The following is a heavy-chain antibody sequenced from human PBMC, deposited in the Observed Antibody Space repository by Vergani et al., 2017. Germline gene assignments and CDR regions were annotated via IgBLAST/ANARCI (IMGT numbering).Heavy chain of an antibody. V-gene: IGHV3-7*01. Sequence: EVQLVESGGGLVQPGGSLRLSCAASGFTFSSYWMSWVRQAPGKGLEWVANIKQDGSEKYYVDSVKGRFTISRDNAKNSLYLQMNSLRAEDTAVYYCARDHSYGNNTSGYIYYYCYYMDVWGKGTTVTVS. J-gene: IGHJ6*03. CDR1: GFTFSSYW. CDR2: IKQDGSEK. CDR3: ARDHSYGNNTSGYIYYYCYYMDV. D-gene: IGHD2-2*01.